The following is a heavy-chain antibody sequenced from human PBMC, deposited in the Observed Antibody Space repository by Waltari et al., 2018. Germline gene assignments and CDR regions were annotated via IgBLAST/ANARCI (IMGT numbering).Heavy chain of an antibody. Sequence: QLQLQESGPRLVRPSETLSLICRVSGVSITSNRHYWVWIRQSPGQGLEWIGPVSYSGTTTISPSRKSRVSGTRDTSKNQVSLILGSVTAADMAVYYCATYIGASVGTAAFDVWGQGTMVTVSS. CDR1: GVSITSNRHY. CDR2: VSYSGTT. V-gene: IGHV4-39*01. D-gene: IGHD5-12*01. J-gene: IGHJ3*01. CDR3: ATYIGASVGTAAFDV.